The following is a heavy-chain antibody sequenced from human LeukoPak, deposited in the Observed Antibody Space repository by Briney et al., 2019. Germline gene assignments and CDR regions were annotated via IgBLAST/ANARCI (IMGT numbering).Heavy chain of an antibody. Sequence: SETLSLTCTVSGGSITGYYWSWIRQPPGKGLEWIGYIYYSGSTNYNPSLKSRVTISVDTSKNQFSLKLSSVTAADTAVYYCARDRAAAGIAGFDPWGQGTLVTVSS. CDR1: GGSITGYY. CDR2: IYYSGST. CDR3: ARDRAAAGIAGFDP. J-gene: IGHJ5*02. V-gene: IGHV4-59*01. D-gene: IGHD6-13*01.